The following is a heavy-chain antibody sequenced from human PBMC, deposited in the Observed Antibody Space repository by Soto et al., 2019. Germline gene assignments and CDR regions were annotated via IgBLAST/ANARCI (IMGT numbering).Heavy chain of an antibody. J-gene: IGHJ6*02. CDR2: IIPIFGTA. D-gene: IGHD1-1*01. V-gene: IGHV1-69*12. CDR1: GGTFSTYA. Sequence: QVQLVQSGAEVKKPGSSVMVSCKASGGTFSTYAISWVRQAPGQGLEWMGGIIPIFGTASYAQKFQGRGPMTADESTSTADMELRSLTSEATAVYYCARSLGLEYYYGMDVWGQGATVTVSS. CDR3: ARSLGLEYYYGMDV.